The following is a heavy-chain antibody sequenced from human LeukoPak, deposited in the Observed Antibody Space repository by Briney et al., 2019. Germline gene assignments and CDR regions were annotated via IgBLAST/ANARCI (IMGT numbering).Heavy chain of an antibody. J-gene: IGHJ4*02. V-gene: IGHV1-69*13. Sequence: SVKVSCKASGGTFSKYTISWVRQRPGQGLEWMGGITPLFGTANYAQKFQGRVTITADESASTAYMELSSLRSEDTAVYYCAARSYAPSYDYWGQGTLVTVSS. CDR2: ITPLFGTA. CDR3: AARSYAPSYDY. CDR1: GGTFSKYT. D-gene: IGHD4-17*01.